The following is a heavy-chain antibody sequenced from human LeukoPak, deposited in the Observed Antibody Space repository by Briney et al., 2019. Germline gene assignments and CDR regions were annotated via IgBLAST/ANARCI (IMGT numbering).Heavy chain of an antibody. CDR1: GFTFSSFA. Sequence: GGSLRLSCAASGFTFSSFAMNWVRQAPGKGLEWVSGISGNGFSTDYADSVKGRFTISRDNSKNTLHLQVDSLTAVDTAVYYCAKSPLKYSGYDYLDYWGQGTLVTVSS. CDR2: ISGNGFST. V-gene: IGHV3-23*01. D-gene: IGHD5-12*01. CDR3: AKSPLKYSGYDYLDY. J-gene: IGHJ4*02.